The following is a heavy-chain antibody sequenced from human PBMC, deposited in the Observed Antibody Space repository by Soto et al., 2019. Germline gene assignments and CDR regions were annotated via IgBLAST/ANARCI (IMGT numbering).Heavy chain of an antibody. Sequence: EVQLLESGGGLVQPGGSLSLSCAASGFTFFRSAMSWVRQAPGKGLEWVSTNATSGAGTYYADSVKGRFTITRDNSKNTLYLQMNSLRRDDTAVSYCAKLTTSWGQGTLVTVSS. J-gene: IGHJ5*02. CDR3: AKLTTS. CDR2: NATSGAGT. CDR1: GFTFFRSA. V-gene: IGHV3-23*01.